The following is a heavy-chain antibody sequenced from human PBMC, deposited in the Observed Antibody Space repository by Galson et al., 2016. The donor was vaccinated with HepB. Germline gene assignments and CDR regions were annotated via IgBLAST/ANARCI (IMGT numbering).Heavy chain of an antibody. CDR1: GYSFTDYW. V-gene: IGHV5-51*01. CDR3: ARRLTPVSKIWDIVC. Sequence: QSGAEVKKPGESLRISCKGSGYSFTDYWIGWVRQMPGKGLEWMGIIYPGDSHTRYSPSFQGQVTISADKSISTAYLQWSSLKASDTAIDYCARRLTPVSKIWDIVCWGQGTPVTVSS. D-gene: IGHD3-16*01. J-gene: IGHJ4*02. CDR2: IYPGDSHT.